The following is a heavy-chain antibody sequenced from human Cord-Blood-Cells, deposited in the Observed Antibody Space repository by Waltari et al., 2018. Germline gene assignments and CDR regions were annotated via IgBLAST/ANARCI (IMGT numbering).Heavy chain of an antibody. V-gene: IGHV1-69*01. CDR2: IIPIFGTA. CDR3: VRDTAYCGGDCYSAFDI. J-gene: IGHJ3*02. CDR1: GGTFSRNA. D-gene: IGHD2-21*02. Sequence: QVQLVQSGAEVKKPGSSVKVSCKASGGTFSRNAISWVRQVPGTGLEWMGGIIPIFGTANYAQKFQGRVTITADESTSTAYMELSSLRSEDTAVYYCVRDTAYCGGDCYSAFDIWGQGTMVTVSS.